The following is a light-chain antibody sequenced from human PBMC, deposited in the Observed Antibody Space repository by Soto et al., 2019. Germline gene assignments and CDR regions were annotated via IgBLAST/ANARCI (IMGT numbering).Light chain of an antibody. J-gene: IGKJ1*01. CDR3: QQYNNWPRT. CDR2: GAS. CDR1: QNVNSN. V-gene: IGKV3-15*01. Sequence: EVEMTQSPDTLSVSPGERATLSCRASQNVNSNLAWYQQKPGQAPRLLIYGASTRATGIPAWFSGSGSGTEFTLTISRLQSEDFAVYYCQQYNNWPRTFGQGTKVEIK.